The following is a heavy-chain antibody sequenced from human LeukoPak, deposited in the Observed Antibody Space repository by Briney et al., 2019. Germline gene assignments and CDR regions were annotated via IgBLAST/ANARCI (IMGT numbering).Heavy chain of an antibody. CDR1: GFTFSSYS. CDR2: ISSSSSYI. V-gene: IGHV3-21*01. Sequence: GGSLRLSCAASGFTFSSYSMNWVRQAPGKGLEWVSSISSSSSYIYYADSVEGRFTISRDNAKNSLYLQMNSLRAEDTAVYYCAREYYDILTGYSPDFDYWGEGTLVTVSS. J-gene: IGHJ4*02. D-gene: IGHD3-9*01. CDR3: AREYYDILTGYSPDFDY.